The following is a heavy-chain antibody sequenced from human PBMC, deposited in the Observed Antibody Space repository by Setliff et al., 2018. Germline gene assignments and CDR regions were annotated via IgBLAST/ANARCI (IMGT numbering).Heavy chain of an antibody. J-gene: IGHJ6*02. CDR1: GYTFTSYD. D-gene: IGHD5-18*01. CDR2: MNPNSGDT. V-gene: IGHV1-8*01. Sequence: GASVKVSCKASGYTFTSYDINWVRQATGQGLEWMGWMNPNSGDTGYAQKFQGRVTMTRDTSISTAYMELRSLRSDDTAVYYCAKGIVDTAMVTGVRYYYYYYGMDVWGQGTTVTVSS. CDR3: AKGIVDTAMVTGVRYYYYYYGMDV.